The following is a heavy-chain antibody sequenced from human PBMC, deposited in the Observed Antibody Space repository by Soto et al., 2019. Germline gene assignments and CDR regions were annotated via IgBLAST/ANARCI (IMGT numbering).Heavy chain of an antibody. J-gene: IGHJ4*02. V-gene: IGHV4-34*01. CDR3: ASRAVDKSRGGEY. Sequence: ETLSLTCAVYGGSFSGYYWSWIRQPPGKGLEWIGEINHSGSANYNPSLKSRVSISVDTTSNQFSLKLTSVTAADTAVYYCASRAVDKSRGGEYWGRGTPVTVSS. D-gene: IGHD5-12*01. CDR2: INHSGSA. CDR1: GGSFSGYY.